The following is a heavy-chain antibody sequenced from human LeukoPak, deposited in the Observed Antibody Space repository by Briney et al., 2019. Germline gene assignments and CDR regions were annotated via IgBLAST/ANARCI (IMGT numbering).Heavy chain of an antibody. CDR2: IIDSGIST. D-gene: IGHD1-26*01. CDR3: AKGSRGNCDS. V-gene: IGHV3-23*01. CDR1: GFTFNNYA. J-gene: IGHJ5*01. Sequence: GGSLRLSCAASGFTFNNYAMTWVRQAPEKGLEWISSIIDSGISTYYGDSVKGRFTISRDNSKNTLYLQMNSLRAEDTAVYYCAKGSRGNCDSWGQGTLVTVSS.